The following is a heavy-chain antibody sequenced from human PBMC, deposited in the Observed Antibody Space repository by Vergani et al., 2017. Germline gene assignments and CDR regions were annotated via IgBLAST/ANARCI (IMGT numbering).Heavy chain of an antibody. CDR2: INAYSGNA. CDR3: TRGWYYDSIAYWAY. Sequence: QVQLVQSGAEVKKPGASVKVSCKASGYTFTSYGISWVRQAPGQGLEWMGWINAYSGNANYAQKFQGRVTMTTDTSTSTAYMELRSLRSEDTAVYYCTRGWYYDSIAYWAYWGQGTLVTVSS. V-gene: IGHV1-18*01. D-gene: IGHD3-22*01. J-gene: IGHJ4*02. CDR1: GYTFTSYG.